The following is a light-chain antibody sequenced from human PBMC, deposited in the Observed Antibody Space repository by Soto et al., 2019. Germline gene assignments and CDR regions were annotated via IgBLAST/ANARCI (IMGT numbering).Light chain of an antibody. V-gene: IGKV1-5*01. CDR2: DAS. J-gene: IGKJ1*01. CDR1: QSINNR. CDR3: QQFIDGWT. Sequence: IQRTQSPSTLSASIGYRVTISCWASQSINNRLAWYQQMPGKAPNLLIYDASTLESGVPSRSRGSGSETEFPLPIRGMKPDDFATYYCQQFIDGWTFGQGTKVDIK.